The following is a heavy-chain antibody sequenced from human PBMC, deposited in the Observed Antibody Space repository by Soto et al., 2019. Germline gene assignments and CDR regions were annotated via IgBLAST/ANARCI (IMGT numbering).Heavy chain of an antibody. V-gene: IGHV1-18*01. D-gene: IGHD3-3*01. CDR3: ARDPDYDFWSGYPHTDY. Sequence: ASVKVSCKASGYTFTSYGISWVRQAPGQGLEWMGWISAYSGNTNYAQKLQGRITMTTDTSTSTAYMELRSLRSDDTAVYYCARDPDYDFWSGYPHTDYWGQGTLVTVSS. CDR2: ISAYSGNT. CDR1: GYTFTSYG. J-gene: IGHJ4*02.